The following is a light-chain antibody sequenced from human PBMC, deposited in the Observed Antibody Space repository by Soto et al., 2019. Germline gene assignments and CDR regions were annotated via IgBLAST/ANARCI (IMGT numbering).Light chain of an antibody. Sequence: QSVLTQPASVSGSPGQSITISCTGTRSDVGSYNLVSWYQQHPGKAPKLMIYEASKRPSGVSNRFSGSKSGNTASLTISGLQAEDEADYFCSSYAGVSTFVLFGGGTKVTVL. CDR3: SSYAGVSTFVL. V-gene: IGLV2-23*02. CDR2: EAS. CDR1: RSDVGSYNL. J-gene: IGLJ2*01.